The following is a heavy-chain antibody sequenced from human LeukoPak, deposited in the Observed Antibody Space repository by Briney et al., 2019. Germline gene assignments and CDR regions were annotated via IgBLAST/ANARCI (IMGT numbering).Heavy chain of an antibody. D-gene: IGHD3-9*01. J-gene: IGHJ4*02. CDR2: IYYSGST. CDR3: AREYDILTGSDY. Sequence: PPETLSLTCTVSGGSISSSSYYWGWIRQPPGKGLEWIGSIYYSGSTYYNPSLKSRVTISVDTSKNQFSLKLSSVTAADTAVYYCAREYDILTGSDYWGQGTLVTVSS. V-gene: IGHV4-39*07. CDR1: GGSISSSSYY.